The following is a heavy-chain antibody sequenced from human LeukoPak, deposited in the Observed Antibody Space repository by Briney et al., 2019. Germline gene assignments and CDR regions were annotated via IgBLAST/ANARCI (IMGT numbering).Heavy chain of an antibody. Sequence: ASETLSLTCAVSGGSISSSNWWSWVRQPPGKGLEWIGEIYHSGSTNYNPSLKSRVTISVVKSKSQFSLKLSSVSAADTAVYYCAKIWFGVLYGWFDPWGQGTLVTVSS. CDR2: IYHSGST. CDR3: AKIWFGVLYGWFDP. D-gene: IGHD3-10*01. V-gene: IGHV4-4*02. J-gene: IGHJ5*02. CDR1: GGSISSSNW.